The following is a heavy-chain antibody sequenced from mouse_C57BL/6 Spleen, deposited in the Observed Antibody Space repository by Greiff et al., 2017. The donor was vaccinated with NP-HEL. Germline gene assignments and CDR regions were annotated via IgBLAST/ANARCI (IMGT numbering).Heavy chain of an antibody. CDR2: IYPGDGDT. CDR3: ARKGITTDPYYAMDE. CDR1: GYAFSSSW. V-gene: IGHV1-82*01. Sequence: QVQLKQSGPELVKPGASVKISCKASGYAFSSSWMNWVKQRPGKGLEWIGRIYPGDGDTNYNGKFKGKATLTADKSSSTAYMQLSSLTSEDSAVYCCARKGITTDPYYAMDEWGQGTSVTVSS. D-gene: IGHD1-1*01. J-gene: IGHJ4*01.